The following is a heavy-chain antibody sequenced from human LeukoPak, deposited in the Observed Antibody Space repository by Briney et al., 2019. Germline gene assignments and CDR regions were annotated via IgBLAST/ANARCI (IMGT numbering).Heavy chain of an antibody. CDR1: GGTFSSYA. Sequence: ASVKGSCKASGGTFSSYAISWVRQAPGQGLEWMGRIIPILGIANYAQKFQGRVTITADKSTSTAYMELSSLRSEDTAVYYCARRQWLVQGYYYYYYMDVWGKGTTVTVSS. CDR3: ARRQWLVQGYYYYYYMDV. V-gene: IGHV1-69*04. CDR2: IIPILGIA. D-gene: IGHD6-19*01. J-gene: IGHJ6*03.